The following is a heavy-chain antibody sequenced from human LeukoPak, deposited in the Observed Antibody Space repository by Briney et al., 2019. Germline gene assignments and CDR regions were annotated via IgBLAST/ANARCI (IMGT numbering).Heavy chain of an antibody. CDR3: ARDWDGSGRFDY. V-gene: IGHV3-66*01. Sequence: GGSLRLSCAASGFTVSGNYMSWVRQAPGKGLEWVSVIYSGGSISYADSVKGRFTISRDNSKNTLSLLMNSLRDEDTAVYYCARDWDGSGRFDYWGQGTLVTVSS. D-gene: IGHD3-10*01. CDR2: IYSGGSI. CDR1: GFTVSGNY. J-gene: IGHJ4*02.